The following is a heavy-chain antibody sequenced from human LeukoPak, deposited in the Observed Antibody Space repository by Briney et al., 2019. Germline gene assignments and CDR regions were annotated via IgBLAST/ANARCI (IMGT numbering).Heavy chain of an antibody. J-gene: IGHJ4*02. D-gene: IGHD1-26*01. CDR3: AKERIVGAIVDY. V-gene: IGHV3-30*18. Sequence: PGRSLRLSCAASGFTFSSYGMHWVRQAPGKGLEWVAVISYDGSNKYYADSVKGRFTISRDNSKNTLYLQMNSLRAEDTAVYYCAKERIVGAIVDYWGQGTLVTVSS. CDR1: GFTFSSYG. CDR2: ISYDGSNK.